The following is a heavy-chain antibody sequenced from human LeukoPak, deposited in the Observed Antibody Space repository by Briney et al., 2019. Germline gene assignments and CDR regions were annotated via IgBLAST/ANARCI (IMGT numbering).Heavy chain of an antibody. CDR3: ARDTGYGSGSYYSRMDV. CDR2: IYPGDSDT. Sequence: GESLKISCKGSGYSFTSYWSGWVRQMPGKGLEWMGIIYPGDSDTRYSPSFQGQVTISADKSISTAYLQWSTLKASDTAMYYCARDTGYGSGSYYSRMDVWGQGTTVTVSS. J-gene: IGHJ6*02. CDR1: GYSFTSYW. V-gene: IGHV5-51*01. D-gene: IGHD3-10*01.